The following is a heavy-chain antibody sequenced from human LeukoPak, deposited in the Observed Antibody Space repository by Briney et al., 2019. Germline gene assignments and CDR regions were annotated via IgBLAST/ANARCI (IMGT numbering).Heavy chain of an antibody. CDR2: INPNSGGT. CDR1: GYTFTGYY. D-gene: IGHD2-21*02. V-gene: IGHV1-2*02. J-gene: IGHJ4*02. Sequence: ASVKVSCKASGYTFTGYYMHWVRQAPGQGLEWMGWINPNSGGTNYAQKFQGRVTMTRDTSISTAYMELSRLRSDDTAVYYCARVMGTYCGGDCYSGFDYWDQGTLVTVSS. CDR3: ARVMGTYCGGDCYSGFDY.